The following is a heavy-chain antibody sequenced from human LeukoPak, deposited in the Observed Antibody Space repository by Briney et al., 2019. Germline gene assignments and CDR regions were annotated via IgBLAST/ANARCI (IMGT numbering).Heavy chain of an antibody. CDR3: ARHPLYSSGWYADAFDI. CDR1: GGSISSYY. V-gene: IGHV4-59*08. Sequence: SETLSLTCTVSGGSISSYYWSRIRQPPGKGLEWIGYIYYSGSTNYNPSLKSRVTISVDTSKNQFSLKLSSVTAADTAVYYCARHPLYSSGWYADAFDIWGQGTMVTVSS. J-gene: IGHJ3*02. CDR2: IYYSGST. D-gene: IGHD6-19*01.